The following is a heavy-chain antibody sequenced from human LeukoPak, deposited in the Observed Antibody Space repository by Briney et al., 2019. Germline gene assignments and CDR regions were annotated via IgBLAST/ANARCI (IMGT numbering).Heavy chain of an antibody. D-gene: IGHD3-22*01. CDR3: ASLIVAKYATKDAFDI. V-gene: IGHV3-33*01. Sequence: GGSLRLSCAASGFSFSSYGMHWVRQAPGKGLEWVAVIWYDGSNKYYADSVKGRFTISRDNSKNTLYLQMNSLRAEDTAVYYCASLIVAKYATKDAFDIWGQGTMVTVSS. CDR2: IWYDGSNK. J-gene: IGHJ3*02. CDR1: GFSFSSYG.